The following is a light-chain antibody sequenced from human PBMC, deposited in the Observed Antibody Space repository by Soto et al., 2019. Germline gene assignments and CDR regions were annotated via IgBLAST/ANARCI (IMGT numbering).Light chain of an antibody. V-gene: IGLV2-23*01. CDR1: NXDVGNYNL. Sequence: QSVLAQPASVSGSPGQSITIPCTGSNXDVGNYNLVSWYQQHPGEAPKLMIYEGSKRPSGVSNRFSGPKSGNTASLTISGLQAEDEADYFCCSYAGSSTYVFGTGTKVTIL. CDR3: CSYAGSSTYV. J-gene: IGLJ1*01. CDR2: EGS.